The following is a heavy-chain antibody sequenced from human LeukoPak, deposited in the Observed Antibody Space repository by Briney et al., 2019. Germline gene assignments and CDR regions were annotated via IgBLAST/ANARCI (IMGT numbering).Heavy chain of an antibody. V-gene: IGHV6-1*01. CDR2: TYYRSKWYN. CDR3: ARDFPGIAVAGTDRHWYFDL. CDR1: GDSVSSNSAT. J-gene: IGHJ2*01. D-gene: IGHD6-19*01. Sequence: SQTLSLTCAISGDSVSSNSATWTWIRQSPSRGLEWLGRTYYRSKWYNDYALSVKSRITINSDTSKNQFSLQLSSVTPEDTAVYYCARDFPGIAVAGTDRHWYFDLWGRGTLVTVSS.